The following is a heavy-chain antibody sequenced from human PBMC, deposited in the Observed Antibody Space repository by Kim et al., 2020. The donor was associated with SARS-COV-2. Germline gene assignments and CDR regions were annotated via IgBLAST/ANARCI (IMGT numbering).Heavy chain of an antibody. CDR2: ISYDGSNK. Sequence: GGSLRLSCAASGFTFSSYAMHWVRQAPGKGLEWVAVISYDGSNKYYADSVKGRFTISRDNSKNTLYLQMNSLRAEDTAVYYCARPGFHFVTSAEYFQHWGQGTLVTVSS. J-gene: IGHJ1*01. D-gene: IGHD3-16*02. CDR3: ARPGFHFVTSAEYFQH. V-gene: IGHV3-30*04. CDR1: GFTFSSYA.